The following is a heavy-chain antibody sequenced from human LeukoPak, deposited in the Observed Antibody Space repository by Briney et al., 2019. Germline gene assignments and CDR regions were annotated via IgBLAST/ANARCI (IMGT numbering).Heavy chain of an antibody. Sequence: AGSLTLSCTASGCSLSSYCMSWVRQPPGKGLEWVAYIYLNKSTIYYAYSMKGRFTISRDNAKNSLYLQMNSLRAEDTAVYYCARVAIPYYDFWSGPIEPMMDYWGQGALVSVSS. CDR1: GCSLSSYC. CDR3: ARVAIPYYDFWSGPIEPMMDY. V-gene: IGHV3-48*01. D-gene: IGHD3-3*01. CDR2: IYLNKSTI. J-gene: IGHJ4*02.